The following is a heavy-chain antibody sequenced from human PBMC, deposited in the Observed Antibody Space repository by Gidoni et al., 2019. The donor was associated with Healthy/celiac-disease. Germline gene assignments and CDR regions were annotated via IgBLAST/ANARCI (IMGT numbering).Heavy chain of an antibody. Sequence: EVQLVESGGGLVQPGRSLRLSCAASGFTFDDYAMPWGRQAPGKGLEWVSGISWNSGSIGYADSVKGRFTISRDNAKNSLYLQMNSLRAEDTALYYCAKDKADFWSGYLFDYWGQGTLVTVSS. D-gene: IGHD3-3*01. CDR2: ISWNSGSI. J-gene: IGHJ4*02. CDR3: AKDKADFWSGYLFDY. V-gene: IGHV3-9*01. CDR1: GFTFDDYA.